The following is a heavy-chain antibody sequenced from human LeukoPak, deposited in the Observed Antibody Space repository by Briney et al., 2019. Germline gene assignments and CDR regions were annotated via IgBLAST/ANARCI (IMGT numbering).Heavy chain of an antibody. D-gene: IGHD4-23*01. V-gene: IGHV3-48*03. CDR3: ARDLRDYDGVTFYGMDV. CDR1: GFTFDNYE. CDR2: ISSSGSSI. J-gene: IGHJ6*02. Sequence: GGSLRLSCAASGFTFDNYEMNWVRQAPGKGLEWVSYISSSGSSIFYADSGKGRFTISRDNAKNSLYLQMNSLRAEETAVYYCARDLRDYDGVTFYGMDVWGQGTTVTVYS.